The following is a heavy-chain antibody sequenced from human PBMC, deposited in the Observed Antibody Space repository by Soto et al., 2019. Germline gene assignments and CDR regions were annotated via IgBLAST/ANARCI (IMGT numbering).Heavy chain of an antibody. J-gene: IGHJ4*02. CDR1: GYTFTSYD. Sequence: GASVKVSCKASGYTFTSYDINWVRQATGQGLEWMGWMNPNSGNTGYAQKFQGRVTMTRNTSISTAYMELSSLRSEDTAVYYCARTRYCSGGSCPYYFDYWGQGTLVTVSS. D-gene: IGHD2-15*01. CDR3: ARTRYCSGGSCPYYFDY. CDR2: MNPNSGNT. V-gene: IGHV1-8*01.